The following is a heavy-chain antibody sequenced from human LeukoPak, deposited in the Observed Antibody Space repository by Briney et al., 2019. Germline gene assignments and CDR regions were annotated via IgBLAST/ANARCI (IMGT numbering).Heavy chain of an antibody. CDR2: IKQDGSEK. CDR1: GFTFSGYS. Sequence: AGGSLRLSCAASGFTFSGYSMSWVRQAPGKGLEWVANIKQDGSEKYYVDSVKGRFTISRDNAKNSLYLQMNSLRAEDTAVYYCARDPAPWGYYYYAMDVWGQGTTVTVSS. J-gene: IGHJ6*02. CDR3: ARDPAPWGYYYYAMDV. V-gene: IGHV3-7*01. D-gene: IGHD3-16*01.